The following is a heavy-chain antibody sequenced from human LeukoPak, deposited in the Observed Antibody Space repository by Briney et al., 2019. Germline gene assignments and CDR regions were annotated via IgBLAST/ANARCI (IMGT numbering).Heavy chain of an antibody. CDR3: AKVKEVVTIYWYFDL. CDR2: IRYDGSDK. J-gene: IGHJ2*01. D-gene: IGHD3-3*01. Sequence: PPGGSLRLSCAASGFTFSSYGMHWVRQAPGKGLEWVAFIRYDGSDKYYADSVKGRFTISRDNSKNTLYLQINSLRAEDTAVYYCAKVKEVVTIYWYFDLWGRGTLVTVSS. CDR1: GFTFSSYG. V-gene: IGHV3-30*02.